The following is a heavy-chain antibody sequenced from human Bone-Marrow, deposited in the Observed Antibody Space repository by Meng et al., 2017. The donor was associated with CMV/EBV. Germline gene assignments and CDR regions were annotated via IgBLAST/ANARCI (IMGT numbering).Heavy chain of an antibody. V-gene: IGHV3-7*01. D-gene: IGHD3-10*01. CDR2: IKQDGSEK. Sequence: GESLKISCAASGFTFSDYSMNWVRQAPGKGLEWVANIKQDGSEKYYVDSVKGRFTISRDNAKNSLYLQMNSLRAEDTAVYYCARDVGYYYGSGSWGPFDPWGQGTLVTGSS. J-gene: IGHJ5*02. CDR3: ARDVGYYYGSGSWGPFDP. CDR1: GFTFSDYS.